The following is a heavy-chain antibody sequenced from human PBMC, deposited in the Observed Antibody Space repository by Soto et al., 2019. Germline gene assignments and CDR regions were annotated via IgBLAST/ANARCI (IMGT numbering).Heavy chain of an antibody. CDR3: ARDFYATYRYFDL. Sequence: PGGSLRLSCAASGFTFSSYTMNWVRQAPGKGLEWVSSITSSNNYYTYYADSVKGRFTISRDNAKNSPYLQMNSLRAEDTAVYYCARDFYATYRYFDLWGRGTLVTVSS. D-gene: IGHD2-2*01. CDR2: ITSSNNYYT. V-gene: IGHV3-21*01. CDR1: GFTFSSYT. J-gene: IGHJ2*01.